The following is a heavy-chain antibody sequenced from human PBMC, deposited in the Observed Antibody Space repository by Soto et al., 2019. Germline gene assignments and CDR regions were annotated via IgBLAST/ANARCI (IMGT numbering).Heavy chain of an antibody. CDR3: ARGPIGDAAMVTNYFDY. CDR2: LSYDGNNI. V-gene: IGHV3-30-3*01. J-gene: IGHJ4*02. Sequence: PGGSLRLSCAASGFTFSNYAIHWVRQAPGKGLEWVAVLSYDGNNIHYAGSVRGRFTVSRDNSKNTLFLQMNRLTAEDTALYYCARGPIGDAAMVTNYFDYWGQGTQVTVSS. D-gene: IGHD5-18*01. CDR1: GFTFSNYA.